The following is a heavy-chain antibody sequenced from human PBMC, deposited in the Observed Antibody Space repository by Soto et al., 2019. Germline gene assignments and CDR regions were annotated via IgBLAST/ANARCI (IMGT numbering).Heavy chain of an antibody. V-gene: IGHV3-66*02. J-gene: IGHJ4*02. D-gene: IGHD2-21*01. CDR2: IYSSGST. Sequence: GGSLRLSCAASGFTVSSNYMSWVRQAPGKGLEWVSVIYSSGSTYYADSVKGRFTISRDNSKNTLYLQMNSLRAEDTAVYYCARVELGALGCVYWGQGTLVTVSS. CDR3: ARVELGALGCVY. CDR1: GFTVSSNY.